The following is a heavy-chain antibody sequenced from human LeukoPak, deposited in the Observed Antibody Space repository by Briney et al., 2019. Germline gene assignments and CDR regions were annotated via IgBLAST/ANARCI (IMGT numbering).Heavy chain of an antibody. V-gene: IGHV4-59*08. Sequence: SETLSLTCTVSGGSISSYYWSWVRQPPGKGLEWVGYIYYSGSTNYNPSLKSRITISVDTSKNQFSLKLSSVTAADTAVYYCARRRRIVETSKGDGFDIWGQGTMVTVSS. J-gene: IGHJ3*02. CDR1: GGSISSYY. CDR2: IYYSGST. CDR3: ARRRRIVETSKGDGFDI. D-gene: IGHD1-26*01.